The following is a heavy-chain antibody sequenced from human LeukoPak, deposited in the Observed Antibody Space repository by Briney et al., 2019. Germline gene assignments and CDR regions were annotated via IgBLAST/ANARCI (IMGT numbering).Heavy chain of an antibody. CDR3: ARVVAATPWYNWFDP. J-gene: IGHJ5*02. Sequence: PSETLSLTCTVSGGSISSGDYYWSWIRQPPGKGLEWIGYIYYSGSTYYNPSLKSRVTISVDTSKNQFSLKLSSVTAADTAVYYCARVVAATPWYNWFDPWGQGTLVTVSS. CDR2: IYYSGST. V-gene: IGHV4-30-4*01. D-gene: IGHD2-15*01. CDR1: GGSISSGDYY.